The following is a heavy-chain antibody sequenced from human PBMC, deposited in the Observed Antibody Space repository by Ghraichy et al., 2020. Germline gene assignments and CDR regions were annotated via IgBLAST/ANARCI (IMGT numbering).Heavy chain of an antibody. CDR1: GFTFSSYG. J-gene: IGHJ6*02. CDR3: ARDNAPYDFWSGYYSDYGMDV. V-gene: IGHV3-33*01. D-gene: IGHD3/OR15-3a*01. Sequence: LSLTCAASGFTFSSYGMHWVRQAPGKGLEWVAVIWYDGSNKYYADSVKGRFTISRDNSKNTLYLQMNSLRAEDTAVYYCARDNAPYDFWSGYYSDYGMDVWGQGTTVTVSS. CDR2: IWYDGSNK.